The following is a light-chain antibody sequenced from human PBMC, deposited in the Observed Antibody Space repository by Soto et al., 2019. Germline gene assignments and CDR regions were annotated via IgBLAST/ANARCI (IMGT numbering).Light chain of an antibody. V-gene: IGKV3-20*01. J-gene: IGKJ5*01. CDR1: QSVSSNW. CDR3: QQYGFSVIT. CDR2: GAS. Sequence: EIVLAQSPGTLSLSPGERATLSCRVSQSVSSNWLAWYQKKPGQAPRLLIYGASSRATGIPDRFSGSGSGTDFTLTISRLEPEDFAVYYCQQYGFSVITFGQGTRLEIK.